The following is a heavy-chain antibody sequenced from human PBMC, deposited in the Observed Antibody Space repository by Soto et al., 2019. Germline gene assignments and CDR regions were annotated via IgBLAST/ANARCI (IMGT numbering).Heavy chain of an antibody. CDR1: GYTFTGYY. CDR3: AGGAYYYDSPPTDS. V-gene: IGHV1-2*02. J-gene: IGHJ4*02. Sequence: ASVKVSCKASGYTFTGYYMHWVRQAPGQGLEWMGWINPNSGGTNYAQKFQGRVTMTRDTSISTAYMELSRLRSADTALYYCAGGAYYYDSPPTDSWGQGTLVTVSS. D-gene: IGHD3-22*01. CDR2: INPNSGGT.